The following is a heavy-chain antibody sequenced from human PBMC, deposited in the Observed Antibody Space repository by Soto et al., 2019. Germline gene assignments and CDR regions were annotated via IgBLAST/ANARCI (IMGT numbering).Heavy chain of an antibody. J-gene: IGHJ5*02. CDR1: GGSFSDYG. CDR3: ARGWDHYDSSGLLTWFDP. CDR2: IIPIFGTP. D-gene: IGHD3-22*01. V-gene: IGHV1-69*01. Sequence: QVQLVQSGAEVKKPGSSVKVSCKASGGSFSDYGINWVRQAPGQGLEWMGGIIPIFGTPNYAQRVQGRVTITADESTSTAYMELSSLRSEDTAVYYCARGWDHYDSSGLLTWFDPWGQGTLVSVSS.